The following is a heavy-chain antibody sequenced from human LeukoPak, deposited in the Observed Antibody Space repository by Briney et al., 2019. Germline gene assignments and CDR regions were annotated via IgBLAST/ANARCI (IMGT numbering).Heavy chain of an antibody. V-gene: IGHV3-74*01. Sequence: GGSLRLSCAASGFTFSNYWMHWVRQAPGKGLVWVSRINSDGSSTSYADSVKGRFTISRDNAKNTLYLQMNSLRAEDTAVYYCARVSSGSYFGYYYYYMDVWGRGTTVTVSS. CDR3: ARVSSGSYFGYYYYYMDV. D-gene: IGHD1-26*01. CDR2: INSDGSST. J-gene: IGHJ6*03. CDR1: GFTFSNYW.